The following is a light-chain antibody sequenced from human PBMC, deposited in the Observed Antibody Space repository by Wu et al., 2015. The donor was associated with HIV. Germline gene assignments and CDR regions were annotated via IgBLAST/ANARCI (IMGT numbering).Light chain of an antibody. CDR1: QSAISNY. Sequence: EIVLTQSPGTLSLSPGERATLSCRASQSAISNYLAWYQQKPGQAPRLLIYGASSRATGIPDRFSGSGSGTDFTLTISRLEPEDFAVYFCHQYGSPLTFGGGTKVEIK. CDR2: GAS. CDR3: HQYGSPLT. J-gene: IGKJ4*01. V-gene: IGKV3-20*01.